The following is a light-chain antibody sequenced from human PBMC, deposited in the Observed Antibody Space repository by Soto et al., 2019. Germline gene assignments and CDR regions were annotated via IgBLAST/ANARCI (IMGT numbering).Light chain of an antibody. CDR3: QGYNSAHLS. CDR1: QDITNY. J-gene: IGKJ4*01. CDR2: AAS. V-gene: IGKV1-27*01. Sequence: QMTQSPSSLSASVGDRVTITCRASQDITNYFGWHQQKPGKVPKLLIYAASTLQPGVPSRFNVSGSGTDFTLTINNLHPEDVATCYCQGYNSAHLSFGGGTKVETK.